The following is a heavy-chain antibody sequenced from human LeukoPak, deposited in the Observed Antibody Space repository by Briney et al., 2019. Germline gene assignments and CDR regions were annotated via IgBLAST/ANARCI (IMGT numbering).Heavy chain of an antibody. D-gene: IGHD6-19*01. V-gene: IGHV4-59*01. Sequence: PSETLSLTCTVSGGSISGYYWSWIRQPPGQGLEWIGYIHYSGSTNYIPSLKSRVTISLDMSKNQFSLKLNSVTAADTAVYYCAREGQWLPDWFDPWGQGTLVTVSS. CDR1: GGSISGYY. CDR2: IHYSGST. J-gene: IGHJ5*02. CDR3: AREGQWLPDWFDP.